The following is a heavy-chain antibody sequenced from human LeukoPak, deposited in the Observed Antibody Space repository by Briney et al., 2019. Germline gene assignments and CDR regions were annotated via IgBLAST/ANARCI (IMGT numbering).Heavy chain of an antibody. CDR2: ISGSGGST. CDR1: GITFSSYA. V-gene: IGHV3-23*01. J-gene: IGHJ4*02. CDR3: AKDRPVYYDGSGYFDY. D-gene: IGHD3-10*01. Sequence: PGGSLRLSCAASGITFSSYAMSWVRQAPGKGLEWISAISGSGGSTYYADSVKDRFTISRDNSENTLYLQMNSLRAEVTAVYYCAKDRPVYYDGSGYFDYWGQGTLVTVSS.